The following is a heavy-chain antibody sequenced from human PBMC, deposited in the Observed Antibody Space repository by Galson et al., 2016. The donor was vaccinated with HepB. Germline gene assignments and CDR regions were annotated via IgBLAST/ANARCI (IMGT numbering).Heavy chain of an antibody. D-gene: IGHD3-10*01. CDR3: ARDYVPGA. CDR2: ISSASSIK. CDR1: GFTFGDYY. Sequence: SLRLSCAASGFTFGDYYVTWIRQAPGKGLEWVSYISSASSIKYYADSVKGRFTISRDNARHSLYLEMSSLRGEDTAMYYCARDYVPGAWGQGVLVTVSA. J-gene: IGHJ5*02. V-gene: IGHV3-11*04.